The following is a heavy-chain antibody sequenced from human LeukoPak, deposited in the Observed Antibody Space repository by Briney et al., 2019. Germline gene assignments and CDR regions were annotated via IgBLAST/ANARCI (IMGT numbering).Heavy chain of an antibody. J-gene: IGHJ4*02. CDR1: GGSISSGGYY. D-gene: IGHD2-15*01. CDR3: ASQVVAARGVGSVFDY. CDR2: IYYSGST. Sequence: SETLSLTCTVSGGSISSGGYYWSWIRQHPGKGLEWIGYIYYSGSTYYNPSLKSRVTRSVDTSKNQFSLKLSSVTAADTAVYYCASQVVAARGVGSVFDYWAQGPLVSVSS. V-gene: IGHV4-31*03.